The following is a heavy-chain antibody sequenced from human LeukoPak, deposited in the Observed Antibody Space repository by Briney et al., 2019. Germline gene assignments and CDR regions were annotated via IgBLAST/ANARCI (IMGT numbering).Heavy chain of an antibody. CDR1: GFTFGDYA. Sequence: PGGSLRLSCTASGFTFGDYAMSWVRQAPGKGLEWVGFIRSKAYGGTTEYAASVKGRFTISRDDSKSIAYLQMNSLKTEDTAVYYCTRDHPLGYYYDSSGYYPKHDYWGQGTLVTVSS. CDR2: IRSKAYGGTT. V-gene: IGHV3-49*04. CDR3: TRDHPLGYYYDSSGYYPKHDY. J-gene: IGHJ4*02. D-gene: IGHD3-22*01.